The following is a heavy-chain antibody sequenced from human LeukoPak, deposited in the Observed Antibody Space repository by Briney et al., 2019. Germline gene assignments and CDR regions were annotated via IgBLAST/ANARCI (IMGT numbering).Heavy chain of an antibody. Sequence: SETLSLTCTVSGGSISSYYWSWIRQPPGKGLEWIGYIYYSGSTNYNPSLKSRVTISVDTSKNQFSLKLSSVTAADTAVYYCARGSVRPSGSSSPALTFDYWGQGTLVTVS. CDR2: IYYSGST. D-gene: IGHD6-6*01. J-gene: IGHJ4*02. V-gene: IGHV4-59*08. CDR3: ARGSVRPSGSSSPALTFDY. CDR1: GGSISSYY.